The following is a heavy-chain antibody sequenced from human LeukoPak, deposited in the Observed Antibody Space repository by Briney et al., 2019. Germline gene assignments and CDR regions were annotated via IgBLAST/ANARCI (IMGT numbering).Heavy chain of an antibody. Sequence: SVKVSCKASGGTFSSYAISWVRQAPGQGLEWMGRIIPILGIANYAQKFQGRVTITADKSTNTAYMELSSLRSEDTAVYYCARENHDYGDYEDYYYGMDVWGQGTTVTVSS. CDR1: GGTFSSYA. CDR3: ARENHDYGDYEDYYYGMDV. J-gene: IGHJ6*02. V-gene: IGHV1-69*04. CDR2: IIPILGIA. D-gene: IGHD4-17*01.